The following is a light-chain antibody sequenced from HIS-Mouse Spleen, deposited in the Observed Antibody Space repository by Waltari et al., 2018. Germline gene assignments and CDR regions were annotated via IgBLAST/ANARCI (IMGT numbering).Light chain of an antibody. CDR2: EGS. Sequence: QSALTQPASVSGSPGQSITISCTGTSSDVVSYNLVSWYQQHPGKAPKLMIYEGSKRPSGFSNRFSGSKSGNTASLTISGLQAEDEADYYCCSYAGSSTLVFGGGTKLTVL. V-gene: IGLV2-23*01. CDR3: CSYAGSSTLV. CDR1: SSDVVSYNL. J-gene: IGLJ2*01.